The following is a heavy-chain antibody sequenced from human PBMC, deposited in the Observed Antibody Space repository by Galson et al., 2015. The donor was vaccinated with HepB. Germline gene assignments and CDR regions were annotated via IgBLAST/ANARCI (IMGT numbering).Heavy chain of an antibody. CDR1: GGSISSYY. CDR3: ARDLYYDYVWGSYRYTLGL. V-gene: IGHV4-59*01. J-gene: IGHJ2*01. D-gene: IGHD3-16*02. Sequence: SETLSLTCTVSGGSISSYYWSWIRQPPGKGLEWIGYIYYSGSTNYNPSLKSRVTISVDTSKNQFSLKLSSVTAADTAVYYCARDLYYDYVWGSYRYTLGLWGRGTLVTVSS. CDR2: IYYSGST.